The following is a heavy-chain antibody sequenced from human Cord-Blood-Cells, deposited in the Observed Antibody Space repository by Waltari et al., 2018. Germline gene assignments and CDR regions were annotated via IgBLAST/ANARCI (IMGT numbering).Heavy chain of an antibody. CDR2: IYYSGST. CDR3: ARVRGYSGYDAFDI. V-gene: IGHV4-59*01. D-gene: IGHD5-12*01. J-gene: IGHJ3*02. CDR1: GCSIRSYY. Sequence: QVQLPESGPGLVKPSETLSLTCPVPGCSIRSYYWRCIPQPPGKGLEWIGYIYYSGSTNYNPSLKSRVTISVDTSKNQFSLKLSSVTAADTAVYYCARVRGYSGYDAFDIWGQGTMVTVSS.